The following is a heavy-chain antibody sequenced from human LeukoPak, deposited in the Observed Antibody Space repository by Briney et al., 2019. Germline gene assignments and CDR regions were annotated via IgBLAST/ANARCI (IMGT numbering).Heavy chain of an antibody. CDR2: ISGSGGST. Sequence: GGSLRLSCAASGFTFSSYAMSWVRQAPGKGLEWVSAISGSGGSTYYADSVKGRFTISRDNSKNTLYLQMNSLRAEDTAVYYCAKSKGQWLVLGIVDYWGQGTLVTVSS. CDR3: AKSKGQWLVLGIVDY. CDR1: GFTFSSYA. J-gene: IGHJ4*02. D-gene: IGHD6-19*01. V-gene: IGHV3-23*01.